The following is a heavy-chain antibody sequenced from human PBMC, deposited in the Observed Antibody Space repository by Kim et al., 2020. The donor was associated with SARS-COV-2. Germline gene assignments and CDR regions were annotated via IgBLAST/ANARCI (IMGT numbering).Heavy chain of an antibody. CDR3: AKDIGPSIAAGHFDY. J-gene: IGHJ4*02. Sequence: DSVKGRFTISRDNSKNSLYLQMNSLRTEDTALYYCAKDIGPSIAAGHFDYWGQGTLVTVSS. D-gene: IGHD6-6*01. V-gene: IGHV3-43*01.